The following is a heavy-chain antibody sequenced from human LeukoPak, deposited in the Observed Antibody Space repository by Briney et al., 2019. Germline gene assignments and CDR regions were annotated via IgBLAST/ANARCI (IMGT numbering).Heavy chain of an antibody. CDR1: GYTLTELS. V-gene: IGHV1-24*01. CDR3: ATGVWVGATTGTFDY. D-gene: IGHD1-26*01. J-gene: IGHJ4*02. Sequence: ASVKVSCKVSGYTLTELSMHWVRQAPGKGLEWVGGFDPEDGETIYAQKFQGRVTMTEDTSTDTAYMELSSLRSEDTAVYYCATGVWVGATTGTFDYWGQGTLVTVSS. CDR2: FDPEDGET.